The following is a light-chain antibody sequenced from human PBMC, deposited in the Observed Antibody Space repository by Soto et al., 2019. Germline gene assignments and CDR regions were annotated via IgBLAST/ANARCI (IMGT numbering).Light chain of an antibody. Sequence: EIVMTQSPPSLSVTPGEPASISCRSSQSLLHSNGFQYLDWYLQKPGQSPQLLIYLGSNRASGVPDRFSGSGSGTDFTLKISRVEAEDVGIYFCMQPLEAPWTLGQGTKVDI. CDR1: QSLLHSNGFQY. CDR3: MQPLEAPWT. V-gene: IGKV2-28*01. CDR2: LGS. J-gene: IGKJ1*01.